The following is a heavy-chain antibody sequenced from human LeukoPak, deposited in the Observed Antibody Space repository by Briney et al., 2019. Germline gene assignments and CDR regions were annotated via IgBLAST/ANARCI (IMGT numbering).Heavy chain of an antibody. CDR2: IYPGDSDT. V-gene: IGHV5-51*01. D-gene: IGHD3-10*01. CDR1: GYSFTSYW. CDR3: ERLSAMVRGVITLDY. J-gene: IGHJ4*02. Sequence: GESLKISSKGSGYSFTSYWIGWVRQMPGKGLEWRGIIYPGDSDTRYSASFQGQVTRSADKSTITAYLQWSSLKASDTAMYDCERLSAMVRGVITLDYWGQGTLVTVSS.